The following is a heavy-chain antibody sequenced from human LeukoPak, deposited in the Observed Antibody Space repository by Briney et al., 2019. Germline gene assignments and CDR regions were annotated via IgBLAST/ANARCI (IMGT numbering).Heavy chain of an antibody. CDR3: AKLSYSSGWYPNRGWFDP. J-gene: IGHJ5*02. Sequence: GGSPRLSCAASGFTFNNYAMSWVRQAPGKGLEWVSSITNGGGNIYYADSVKGRFTISRDNSKNTLYLQMNSLRAEDTAVYYCAKLSYSSGWYPNRGWFDPWGQGTLVTVSS. D-gene: IGHD6-19*01. CDR2: ITNGGGNI. V-gene: IGHV3-23*01. CDR1: GFTFNNYA.